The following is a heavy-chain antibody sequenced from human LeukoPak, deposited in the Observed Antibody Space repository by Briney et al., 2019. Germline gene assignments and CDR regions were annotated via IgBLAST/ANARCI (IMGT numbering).Heavy chain of an antibody. CDR1: GFTFSSYG. CDR2: ISGSGGST. D-gene: IGHD3-22*01. CDR3: AKPPGGYYDSSGVAWFDP. Sequence: GGSLRLSCAASGFTFSSYGMSWVRQAPGKGLEWVSAISGSGGSTYYADSVKGRFTISRDNSKNTLYLQMNSLRAEDTAVYYCAKPPGGYYDSSGVAWFDPWGQGTLVTVSS. J-gene: IGHJ5*02. V-gene: IGHV3-23*01.